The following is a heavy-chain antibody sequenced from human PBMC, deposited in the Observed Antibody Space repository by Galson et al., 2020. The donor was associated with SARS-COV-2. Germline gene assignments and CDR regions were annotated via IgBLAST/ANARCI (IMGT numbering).Heavy chain of an antibody. V-gene: IGHV3-23*01. D-gene: IGHD4-17*01. Sequence: GESLKISCAASGFTFSSYAMSWVRQAPGKGLEWVSAISGSGGSTYYADSVKGRFTISRDNSKNTLYLQMNSLRAEDTAVYYCAKDMWPYGDYDDYYYYGMDVWGQGTTVTVSS. CDR1: GFTFSSYA. CDR3: AKDMWPYGDYDDYYYYGMDV. CDR2: ISGSGGST. J-gene: IGHJ6*02.